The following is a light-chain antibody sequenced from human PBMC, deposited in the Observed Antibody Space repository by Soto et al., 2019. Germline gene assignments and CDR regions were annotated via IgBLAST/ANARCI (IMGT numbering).Light chain of an antibody. Sequence: EVVMTQSPATLSVSPGERATLSCGASQRVYSHLAWYQQKPGQAPRLLIYGASNRATGIPDRFSGSGSGTDFTLTISRLEPEDFAVYYCQKRSNWPPFSFGPGTKVDIK. CDR2: GAS. V-gene: IGKV3-11*01. J-gene: IGKJ3*01. CDR3: QKRSNWPPFS. CDR1: QRVYSH.